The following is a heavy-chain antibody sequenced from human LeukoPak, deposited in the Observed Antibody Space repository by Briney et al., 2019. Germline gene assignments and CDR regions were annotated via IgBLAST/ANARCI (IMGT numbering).Heavy chain of an antibody. Sequence: PGGSLRLSRAASGFTFSIYSMNWVRQAPGKGLEWVSYIGGTHSNIYYADSVKGRFTISRDDAKNSLYLQMNSLRDEDAAVYYCARDRDYAFDSWGQGTLVSVSS. V-gene: IGHV3-48*02. D-gene: IGHD4-17*01. CDR3: ARDRDYAFDS. CDR1: GFTFSIYS. J-gene: IGHJ4*02. CDR2: IGGTHSNI.